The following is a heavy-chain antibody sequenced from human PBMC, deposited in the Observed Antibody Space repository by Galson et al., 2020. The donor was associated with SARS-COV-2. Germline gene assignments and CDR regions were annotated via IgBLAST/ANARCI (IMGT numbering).Heavy chain of an antibody. J-gene: IGHJ3*02. D-gene: IGHD1-26*01. V-gene: IGHV3-33*01. CDR2: EGSNQ. CDR3: ARDVPVLTGDSGSSSAAFDI. Sequence: EGSNQYYADSVKGRFPIPRDNSKNTLYLQMNSLRAEATAVYYCARDVPVLTGDSGSSSAAFDIWGHGTMVTVSS.